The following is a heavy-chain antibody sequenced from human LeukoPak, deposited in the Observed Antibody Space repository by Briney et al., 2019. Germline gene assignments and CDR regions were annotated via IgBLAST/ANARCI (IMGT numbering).Heavy chain of an antibody. J-gene: IGHJ4*02. Sequence: PSETLSLTCTVSGGSISSSSYYWGWIRQPPGKGLEWIGSIYYSGSTYYNPSLKSRVTISVDTSKNQFSLKLSSVTAADTAVYYCARDAYYDSSGYPFDYWGQGTLVTVSS. CDR2: IYYSGST. D-gene: IGHD3-22*01. CDR3: ARDAYYDSSGYPFDY. CDR1: GGSISSSSYY. V-gene: IGHV4-39*07.